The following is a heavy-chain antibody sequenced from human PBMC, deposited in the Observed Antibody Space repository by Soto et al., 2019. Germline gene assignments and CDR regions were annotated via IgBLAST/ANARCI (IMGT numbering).Heavy chain of an antibody. CDR3: AHRVLRTVFGLVTTTAIYFDF. D-gene: IGHD3-3*01. J-gene: IGHJ4*02. CDR1: GFSLTTSGVG. Sequence: QITLNESGPTLVKPTQTLTLTCTFSGFSLTTSGVGVGWIRQSPGKAPEWLALIYWDGDKRYSPSLKSRLTLTKDTSKNQVVLTMANLYPEDTATYYGAHRVLRTVFGLVTTTAIYFDFWGQGTPVAVSS. CDR2: IYWDGDK. V-gene: IGHV2-5*02.